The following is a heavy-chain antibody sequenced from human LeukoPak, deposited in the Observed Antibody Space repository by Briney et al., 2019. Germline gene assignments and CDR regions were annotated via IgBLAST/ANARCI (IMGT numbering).Heavy chain of an antibody. D-gene: IGHD2-15*01. Sequence: GRSLRLSCAASGFTFNSYAMHWVRQTPGKGLEWVAVISYDGSNKYYADSVKGRFTISRDNSKNTLYLQMNSLRAEDTAVYYCARDTHCSGGSCYSANYYYYGMDVWGQGTTVTVSS. V-gene: IGHV3-30-3*01. CDR1: GFTFNSYA. CDR3: ARDTHCSGGSCYSANYYYYGMDV. J-gene: IGHJ6*02. CDR2: ISYDGSNK.